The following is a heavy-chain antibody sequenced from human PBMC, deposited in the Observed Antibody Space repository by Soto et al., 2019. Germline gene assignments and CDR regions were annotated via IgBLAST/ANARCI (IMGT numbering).Heavy chain of an antibody. Sequence: EEQLVESGGGLVQPGESLRLSCTASGFSFSSNYMTWFRQAAGEGLEWVSIIYGGGKTFYADSVKGRFTISRDNSHHKIYLQMNSLSGEDTAVYFSARDLLRGGNWFDPSGQGTLVIVSS. CDR2: IYGGGKT. CDR3: ARDLLRGGNWFDP. CDR1: GFSFSSNY. D-gene: IGHD3-10*01. J-gene: IGHJ5*02. V-gene: IGHV3-66*01.